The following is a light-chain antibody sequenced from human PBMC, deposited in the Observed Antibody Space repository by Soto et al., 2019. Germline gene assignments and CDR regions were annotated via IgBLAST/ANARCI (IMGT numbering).Light chain of an antibody. V-gene: IGLV1-44*01. CDR1: SSNIGSHP. CDR3: ASWDNSLNGLYV. J-gene: IGLJ1*01. CDR2: GDY. Sequence: QSALTQPPSASGTPGQRVTISCSGSSSNIGSHPVNWYQQLPGTAPKLLLYGDYQRPSGVPDRFSASKSGASASLAISGLQSEDEATYYCASWDNSLNGLYVFGAGTKVTVL.